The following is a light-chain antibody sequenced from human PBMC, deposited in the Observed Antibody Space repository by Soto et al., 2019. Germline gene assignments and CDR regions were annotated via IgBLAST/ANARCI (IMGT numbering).Light chain of an antibody. CDR3: AAWDDSLSGYV. J-gene: IGLJ1*01. V-gene: IGLV1-47*02. Sequence: ALTQPPSASGTPGQRVTISCSGSSSNIGSNYVYWYQQLPGTAPKLLIYSNNQRPSGVPDRFSGSKSGTSASLAISGLRSEDGADYYCAAWDDSLSGYVFGTGTKVTVL. CDR2: SNN. CDR1: SSNIGSNY.